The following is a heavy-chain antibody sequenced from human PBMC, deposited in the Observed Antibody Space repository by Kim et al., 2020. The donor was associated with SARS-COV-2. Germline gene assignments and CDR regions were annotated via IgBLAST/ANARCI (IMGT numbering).Heavy chain of an antibody. Sequence: ASVKVSCKASGYTFTSYGISWVRQAPGQGLEWMGWISAYNGNTNYAQKLQGRVTMTTDTSTSTAYMELRSLRSDDTAVYYCARDRSSSTPVRGVFWAGWFDPWGQGTLVTVSS. CDR3: ARDRSSSTPVRGVFWAGWFDP. CDR2: ISAYNGNT. D-gene: IGHD3-10*01. V-gene: IGHV1-18*01. J-gene: IGHJ5*02. CDR1: GYTFTSYG.